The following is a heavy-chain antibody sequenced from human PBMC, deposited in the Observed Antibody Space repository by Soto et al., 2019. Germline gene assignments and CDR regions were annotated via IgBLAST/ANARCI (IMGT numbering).Heavy chain of an antibody. V-gene: IGHV3-48*01. Sequence: EVQLVESGGALVQPGGSLRLSCAASGFTFSIYSMNWVRQAPGKGLEWFSYISSSTTTIYYADSVRGRFTISRDSAKLYLQIDSLRAEDTAVYYCARAGARPGGGSDYWGQGTLVTVSS. D-gene: IGHD1-26*01. CDR1: GFTFSIYS. J-gene: IGHJ4*02. CDR3: ARAGARPGGGSDY. CDR2: ISSSTTTI.